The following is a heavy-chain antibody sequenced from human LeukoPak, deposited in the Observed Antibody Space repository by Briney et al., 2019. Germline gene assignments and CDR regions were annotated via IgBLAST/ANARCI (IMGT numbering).Heavy chain of an antibody. J-gene: IGHJ4*02. V-gene: IGHV4-34*01. CDR3: ASEIAVAGTPDY. CDR2: INHSGST. Sequence: TSETLSLTCAVYGGSFSGYYWSWIRQPPGKGLEWIGEINHSGSTNYNPSLKSRVTMSVDTSKNQFSLKLSSVTAADTAVYYCASEIAVAGTPDYWGQGTLVTVSS. D-gene: IGHD6-19*01. CDR1: GGSFSGYY.